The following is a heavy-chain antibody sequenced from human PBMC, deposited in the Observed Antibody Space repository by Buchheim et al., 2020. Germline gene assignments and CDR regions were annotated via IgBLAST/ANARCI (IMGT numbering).Heavy chain of an antibody. CDR3: ARADLLYDGPQNYYYYYGLDV. J-gene: IGHJ6*02. D-gene: IGHD2-2*02. V-gene: IGHV4-34*01. CDR2: INHSGST. CDR1: GGSFSGYY. Sequence: QVQLQQWGAGLLKPSETLSLTCAVYGGSFSGYYWSWIRQPPGKGLEWIGEINHSGSTNYNPSLKSRVTISVDTSKNQFSLQLSSVTAADTAVYYCARADLLYDGPQNYYYYYGLDVWGQGTT.